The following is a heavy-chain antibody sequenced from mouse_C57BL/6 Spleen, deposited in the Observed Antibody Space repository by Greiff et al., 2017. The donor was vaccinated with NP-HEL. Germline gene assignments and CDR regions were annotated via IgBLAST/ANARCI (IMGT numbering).Heavy chain of an antibody. J-gene: IGHJ4*01. V-gene: IGHV1-7*01. CDR3: AREDDGTTTRGAMDY. Sequence: VQLQQSGAELAKPGASVKLSCKASGYTFTSYWMHWVKQRPGQGLEWIGYINPSSGYTKYNQKFKDKATLTADTSSSTAYMQLSSLTYDDSAVYYCAREDDGTTTRGAMDYWGQGTSVTVSS. CDR1: GYTFTSYW. D-gene: IGHD2-3*01. CDR2: INPSSGYT.